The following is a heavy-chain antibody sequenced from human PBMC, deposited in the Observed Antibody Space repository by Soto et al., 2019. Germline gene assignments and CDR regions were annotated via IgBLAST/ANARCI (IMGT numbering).Heavy chain of an antibody. CDR3: ARDIPPKEDVSPLRGGWFDP. Sequence: GGSLRLSCAASGFTFSDYYMSWIRQAPGKGLEWVSYISSSSSYTNYADSVKGRFTISRDNAKNSLYLQMNSLRAEDTAVYYCARDIPPKEDVSPLRGGWFDPWGQGTLVTVSS. V-gene: IGHV3-11*06. CDR1: GFTFSDYY. J-gene: IGHJ5*02. CDR2: ISSSSSYT. D-gene: IGHD3-10*01.